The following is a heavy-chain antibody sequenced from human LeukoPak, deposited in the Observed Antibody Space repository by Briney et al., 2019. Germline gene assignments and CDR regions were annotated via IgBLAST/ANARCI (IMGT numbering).Heavy chain of an antibody. CDR2: INHSGNT. CDR1: GGSFSGYY. V-gene: IGHV4-34*01. Sequence: PSETQSLTCAVYGGSFSGYYWTWIRQPPGKELEWIGEINHSGNTNYNPPLKSRVAISVDTSKNQFFLKLSSVIAADTAMYYCARSKDGSGFAAYWGQGTQVTVSS. D-gene: IGHD3-22*01. J-gene: IGHJ4*02. CDR3: ARSKDGSGFAAY.